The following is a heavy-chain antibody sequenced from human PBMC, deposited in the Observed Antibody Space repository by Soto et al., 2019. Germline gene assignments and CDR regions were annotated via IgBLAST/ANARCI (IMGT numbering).Heavy chain of an antibody. Sequence: GGSLRLSCAASGFTFSDYYMSWIRQAPGKGPEWVSYISSRTNYTKYADSVKGRFTISRDNAKNSLYLQMNSLRAEDTAVYYCARALPVAKGGFDPWGQGTLVTVSS. J-gene: IGHJ5*02. D-gene: IGHD2-2*01. CDR1: GFTFSDYY. CDR2: ISSRTNYT. V-gene: IGHV3-11*05. CDR3: ARALPVAKGGFDP.